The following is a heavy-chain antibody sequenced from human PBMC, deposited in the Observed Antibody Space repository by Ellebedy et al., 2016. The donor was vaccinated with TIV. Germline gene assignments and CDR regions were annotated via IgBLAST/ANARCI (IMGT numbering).Heavy chain of an antibody. CDR3: ITNGWLQFKGPD. J-gene: IGHJ4*02. D-gene: IGHD5-24*01. CDR2: IKSKTDGETM. V-gene: IGHV3-15*01. CDR1: GFSFRNAW. Sequence: GESLKISXAASGFSFRNAWMSWVRQAPGKGLEWVGRIKSKTDGETMEYAAPVKGRFTISRDDLKSTLYLQMNSLKTEDTAVYYCITNGWLQFKGPDWGQGTLVTVSS.